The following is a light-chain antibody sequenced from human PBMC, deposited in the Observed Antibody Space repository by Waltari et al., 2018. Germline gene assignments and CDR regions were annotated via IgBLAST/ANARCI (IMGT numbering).Light chain of an antibody. CDR1: QGISSY. J-gene: IGKJ3*01. CDR3: QQLNSYPRGFT. CDR2: AAS. V-gene: IGKV1-9*01. Sequence: DIQLTQSPSFLSASVGDRVTITCRASQGISSYLAWYQQKPVKDPKLLIYAASTLQSGVPSRFSGSGSGTEFTLTISSLQPEDFATYYCQQLNSYPRGFTFGPGTKVDIK.